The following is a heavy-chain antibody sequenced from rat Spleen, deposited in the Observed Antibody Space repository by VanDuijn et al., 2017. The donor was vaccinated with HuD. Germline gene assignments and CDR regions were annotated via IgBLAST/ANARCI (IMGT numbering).Heavy chain of an antibody. CDR1: GFTFSDYN. D-gene: IGHD1-9*01. J-gene: IGHJ2*01. V-gene: IGHV5S10*01. CDR3: ARPTTGIPFNY. CDR2: IIYDGSRT. Sequence: EVQLVESDGGLVQPGRSLKLSCAASGFTFSDYNMAWVRQAPKKGLEWVATIIYDGSRTYYRDSVKGRFTISRDNAKSTLYLQMDSLRSEDTAIYYCARPTTGIPFNYWGQGVMVTVSS.